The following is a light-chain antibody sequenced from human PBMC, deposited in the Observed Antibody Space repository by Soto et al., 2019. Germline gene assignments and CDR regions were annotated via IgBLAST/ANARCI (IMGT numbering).Light chain of an antibody. J-gene: IGKJ5*01. V-gene: IGKV1-12*01. Sequence: DIQVTQSPPSMAASVRDRVTITCRASRDSSNWTSWYQQKPGEAPKLLIYGASTLVRGVASRFSGGGGGTELTTTTSGLQPEDSLTYYCQQAKNIPLTFGQGTRLEIK. CDR3: QQAKNIPLT. CDR1: RDSSNW. CDR2: GAS.